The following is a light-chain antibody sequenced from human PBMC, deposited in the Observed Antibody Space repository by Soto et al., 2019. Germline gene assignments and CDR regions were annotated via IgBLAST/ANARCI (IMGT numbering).Light chain of an antibody. CDR3: AAWDDSLNGFYV. Sequence: QSALTQPPSASGTPGQRVTISCSGSSSNIGSNTVNWYQQLPGTAPKLLIYSNNQRPSGVPDRFSGSKSGTSASLAISGLLSEDEADYYCAAWDDSLNGFYVFGTGTKVTVL. J-gene: IGLJ1*01. CDR2: SNN. V-gene: IGLV1-44*01. CDR1: SSNIGSNT.